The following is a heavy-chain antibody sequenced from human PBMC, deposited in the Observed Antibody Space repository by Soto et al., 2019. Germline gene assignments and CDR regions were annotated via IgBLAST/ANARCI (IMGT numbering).Heavy chain of an antibody. J-gene: IGHJ4*02. CDR2: IYPGDSDT. D-gene: IGHD2-2*02. CDR3: TKHPIQNQLVDY. CDR1: GYSFTSYW. Sequence: PGDSLTMSCKRSGYSFTSYWIGWVRQMPGKGLEWMGIIYPGDSDTRYSPSFQGQVTISADKSISTAYLQWSSLKASDTAMYYCTKHPIQNQLVDYWGQGTLVTVSS. V-gene: IGHV5-51*01.